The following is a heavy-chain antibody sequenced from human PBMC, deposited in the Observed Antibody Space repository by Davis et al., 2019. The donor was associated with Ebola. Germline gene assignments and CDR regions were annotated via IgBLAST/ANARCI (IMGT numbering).Heavy chain of an antibody. D-gene: IGHD3-22*01. J-gene: IGHJ3*02. V-gene: IGHV4-59*01. Sequence: GSLRLSCTVSGGSISSYYWSWIRQPPGKGLEWIGYIYYSGSTNYNPSLKSRVTISVDTSKNQFSLKLSSVTAADTAVYYCARVGWYYDSSGYYSGALDIWGQGTMVTVSS. CDR1: GGSISSYY. CDR3: ARVGWYYDSSGYYSGALDI. CDR2: IYYSGST.